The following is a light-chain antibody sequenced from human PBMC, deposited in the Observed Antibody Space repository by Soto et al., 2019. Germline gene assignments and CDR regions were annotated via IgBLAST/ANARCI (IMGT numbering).Light chain of an antibody. J-gene: IGLJ2*01. Sequence: QSVLTQPASVTGSPGQSITISCTGTSSDVGGSNRVSWYQHYPGTAPKLLIYDNNERPSGIPARFSGSKSGTSATLGIAGLQTGDEAYYYCTTWDRSLSAVFGGGTKLTVL. CDR2: DNN. V-gene: IGLV1-51*01. CDR1: SSDVGGSNR. CDR3: TTWDRSLSAV.